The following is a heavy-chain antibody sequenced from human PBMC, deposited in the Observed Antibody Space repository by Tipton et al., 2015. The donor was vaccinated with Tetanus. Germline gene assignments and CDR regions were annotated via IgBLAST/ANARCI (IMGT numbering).Heavy chain of an antibody. V-gene: IGHV4-4*07. Sequence: TLSLTCTVSGASISSYYWSWIRQPAGKGPEWIGRVYNSGSTDYNPSLKSRVTISVDTSKNQFSLKLSSVTAADTAVYYCARDRGVTSPFGSYYYGMDVWGQGTTVTVSS. CDR1: GASISSYY. CDR2: VYNSGST. D-gene: IGHD2-21*02. CDR3: ARDRGVTSPFGSYYYGMDV. J-gene: IGHJ6*02.